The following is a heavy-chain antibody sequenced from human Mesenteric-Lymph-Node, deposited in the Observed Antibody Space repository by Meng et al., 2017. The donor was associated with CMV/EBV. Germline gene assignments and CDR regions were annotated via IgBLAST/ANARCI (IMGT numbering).Heavy chain of an antibody. CDR3: AHTHYDFWSGYPWFDP. Sequence: FSLTTSGVGVGWVRQPPGKALEWLALSYWNDDKRYSPSLKSRLTITKDTSKNQVVLTMTNMDPVDTATYYCAHTHYDFWSGYPWFDPWGQGTLVTVSS. D-gene: IGHD3-3*01. J-gene: IGHJ5*02. V-gene: IGHV2-5*01. CDR2: SYWNDDK. CDR1: FSLTTSGVG.